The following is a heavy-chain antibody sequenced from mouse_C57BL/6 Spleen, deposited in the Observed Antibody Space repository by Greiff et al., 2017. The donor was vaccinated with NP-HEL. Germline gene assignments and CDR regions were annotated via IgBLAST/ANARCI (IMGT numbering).Heavy chain of an antibody. V-gene: IGHV6-6*01. D-gene: IGHD2-4*01. J-gene: IGHJ3*01. Sequence: EVHLVESGGGLVQPGGSMKLSCAASGFTFSDAWMDWVRQSPEKGLEWVAEIRNKANNHATYYAVSVQGRFSISRDDSKSSVYLQMNSIIAEGTDDYYWTTYDYDEGAGFAYWGQGTLVTVSA. CDR2: IRNKANNHAT. CDR1: GFTFSDAW. CDR3: TTYDYDEGAGFAY.